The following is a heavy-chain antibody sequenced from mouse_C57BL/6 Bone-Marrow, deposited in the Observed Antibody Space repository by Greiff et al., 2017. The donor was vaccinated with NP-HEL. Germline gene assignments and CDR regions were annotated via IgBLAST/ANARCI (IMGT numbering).Heavy chain of an antibody. CDR1: GYKFTDYY. CDR3: ARDGNYGMDY. D-gene: IGHD2-1*01. CDR2: INPNNGGT. J-gene: IGHJ4*01. V-gene: IGHV1-26*01. Sequence: EVKLQQSGPELVKPGASVKISCKASGYKFTDYYMNWVKQSHGKSLEWIGDINPNNGGTSYNQKFKGKATLTVDKSSSTAYMELRSLTSEDSAVYYCARDGNYGMDYWGQGTSVTVSS.